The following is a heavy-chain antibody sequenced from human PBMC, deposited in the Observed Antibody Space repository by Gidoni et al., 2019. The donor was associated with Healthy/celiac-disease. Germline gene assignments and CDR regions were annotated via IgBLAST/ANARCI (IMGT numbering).Heavy chain of an antibody. J-gene: IGHJ4*02. CDR3: GVEYSSGWYVSPVDY. CDR1: GSPSINAW. D-gene: IGHD6-19*01. V-gene: IGHV3-15*01. CDR2: IKSKTDGGTT. Sequence: EVQLLDSGGGLVTSGGSLRLSCAAAGSPSINAWMSWVRQAPGKGLEWVGRIKSKTDGGTTDYAAPVKGRFTISRDDSKNTLYLQMNSLKTEDTAVYYCGVEYSSGWYVSPVDYWGQGTLVTVSS.